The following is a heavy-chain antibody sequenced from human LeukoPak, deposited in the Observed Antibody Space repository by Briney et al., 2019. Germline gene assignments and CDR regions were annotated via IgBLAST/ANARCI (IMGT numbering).Heavy chain of an antibody. CDR2: IYYSAST. CDR1: GGSISSSRYY. J-gene: IGHJ5*02. V-gene: IGHV4-39*01. D-gene: IGHD1-26*01. Sequence: SETLSLTCTVSGGSISSSRYYWGRIPKPPGKGLEWIGSIYYSASTYYNPSLKSRVNISVDTLKNQFSLKRSSVIAAYTAVDYCASGRGHWFDPWGQGTLVTVSS. CDR3: ASGRGHWFDP.